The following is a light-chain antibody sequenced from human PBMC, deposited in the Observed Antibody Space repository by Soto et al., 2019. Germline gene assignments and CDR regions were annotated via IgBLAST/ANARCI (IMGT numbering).Light chain of an antibody. CDR2: AAS. Sequence: DIQMTQSPSSLSVSVGDRVTITCRASQSVNSNLNWYQQKPGKGPKLLIYAASRLQSGVPSRFSGSGSGTDFTLTISSLQPEDSATYYCQQSYSTPGLTFGGGTKVEIK. J-gene: IGKJ4*01. CDR3: QQSYSTPGLT. CDR1: QSVNSN. V-gene: IGKV1-39*01.